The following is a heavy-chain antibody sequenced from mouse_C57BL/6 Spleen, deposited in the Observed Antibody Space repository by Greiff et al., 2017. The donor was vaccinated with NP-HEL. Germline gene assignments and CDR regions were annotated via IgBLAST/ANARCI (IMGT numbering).Heavy chain of an antibody. D-gene: IGHD4-1*01. V-gene: IGHV1-59*01. Sequence: QVQLQQPGAELVRPGTSVKLSCKASGYTFTSYWMHWVKQRPGQGLEWIGVIDPSDSYTNYNQKFKGKATLTVDTSSSTAYMQLSSLTSEDSAVYYCARPLTDWYFDVWGTGTTVTVSS. J-gene: IGHJ1*03. CDR2: IDPSDSYT. CDR1: GYTFTSYW. CDR3: ARPLTDWYFDV.